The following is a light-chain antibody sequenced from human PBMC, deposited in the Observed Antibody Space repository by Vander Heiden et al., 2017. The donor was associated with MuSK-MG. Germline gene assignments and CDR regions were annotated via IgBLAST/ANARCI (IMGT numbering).Light chain of an antibody. CDR3: AAWDDSLNGPHVV. CDR2: SNN. V-gene: IGLV1-44*01. Sequence: QPVLTQPPSASVTPGQRVTISCSGSSSNIGSNTVNWYQQLPGTAPNLLIYSNNQRPSGVPDRFSGSKSGTSASLAISGLQSEDEADYYCAAWDDSLNGPHVVFGGGTKLTVL. CDR1: SSNIGSNT. J-gene: IGLJ2*01.